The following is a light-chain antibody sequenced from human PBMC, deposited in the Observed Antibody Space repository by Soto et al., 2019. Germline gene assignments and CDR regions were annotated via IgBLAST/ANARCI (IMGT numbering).Light chain of an antibody. J-gene: IGKJ4*01. V-gene: IGKV1-33*01. Sequence: DSQMTQSPSSLSASVGDRVTITCQASQYIIDYLNWYQHKPGKAPKLLIYEASNLETGVPSRFSGSGSGKDFTFTINSLQPEDIATYYCQQFDDLPLTFGGGTRVEIK. CDR3: QQFDDLPLT. CDR2: EAS. CDR1: QYIIDY.